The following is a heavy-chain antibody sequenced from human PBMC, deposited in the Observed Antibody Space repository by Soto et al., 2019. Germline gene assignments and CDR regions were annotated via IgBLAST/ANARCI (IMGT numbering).Heavy chain of an antibody. D-gene: IGHD6-13*01. Sequence: PGGSLRLSCAASGFTFSSYGMHWVRQAPGKGLEWVAVIWYDGSNKYYADSVKGRFTISRDNSKNTLYLQMNSLRAEDTAVYYCARVRAAAGPFDYWGQGTQVTVSS. J-gene: IGHJ4*02. CDR1: GFTFSSYG. CDR3: ARVRAAAGPFDY. V-gene: IGHV3-33*01. CDR2: IWYDGSNK.